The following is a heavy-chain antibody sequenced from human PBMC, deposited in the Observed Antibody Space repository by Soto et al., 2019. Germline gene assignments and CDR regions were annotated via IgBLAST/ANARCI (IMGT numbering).Heavy chain of an antibody. CDR2: ITSDTKTI. CDR3: ARSVAGHFDY. CDR1: GFTFSVYS. J-gene: IGHJ4*02. D-gene: IGHD6-19*01. Sequence: EVQLVESGGDFVQRGGSLRLSCVASGFTFSVYSMNWVRQAPGNGLEWFSYITSDTKTIKYADSVKGRFTISRDNAKNSVYLQMNSLRDEDTAVYYCARSVAGHFDYWGQGTVVTVSS. V-gene: IGHV3-48*02.